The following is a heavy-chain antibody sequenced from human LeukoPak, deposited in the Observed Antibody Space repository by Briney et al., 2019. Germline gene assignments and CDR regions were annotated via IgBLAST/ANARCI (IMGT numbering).Heavy chain of an antibody. D-gene: IGHD5-18*01. J-gene: IGHJ4*02. CDR2: IYYTGTT. V-gene: IGHV4-59*01. Sequence: PSETLSLTCTVSGGSISSYYWNWIRQPPGKGLEWIGYIYYTGTTDYNPSLKSRVTISVDTSKNQFSLKLSSVTAADTAVYYCARGYGRYFDYWGQGTLVTVSS. CDR1: GGSISSYY. CDR3: ARGYGRYFDY.